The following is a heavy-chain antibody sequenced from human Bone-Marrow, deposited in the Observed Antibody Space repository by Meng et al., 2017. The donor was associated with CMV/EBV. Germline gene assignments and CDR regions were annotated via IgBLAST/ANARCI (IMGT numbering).Heavy chain of an antibody. CDR3: ARSSSWYGEFDY. CDR1: GGTFSTYA. Sequence: SVKVSCKASGGTFSTYAISWVRQAPGQGLEWMGGIIPIFGTANYAQKFQGRVTITTDESTSTAYMELSSLRSKDTAVYYCARSSSWYGEFDYWGQGTLVTVSS. V-gene: IGHV1-69*05. D-gene: IGHD6-13*01. J-gene: IGHJ4*02. CDR2: IIPIFGTA.